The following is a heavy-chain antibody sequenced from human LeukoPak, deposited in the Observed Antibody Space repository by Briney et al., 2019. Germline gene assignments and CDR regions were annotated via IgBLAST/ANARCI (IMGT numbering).Heavy chain of an antibody. CDR1: GFTFSSYG. J-gene: IGHJ4*02. V-gene: IGHV3-33*01. Sequence: GGSLRLSCAASGFTFSSYGMHWVRQAPGKGLEWVAVIWYDGSNKYYADSVKGRFTISRDNSKNTLYLQMNSLRAEDTAVYYCATLAAAGDLDYWGQGTLVTVSS. CDR2: IWYDGSNK. D-gene: IGHD6-13*01. CDR3: ATLAAAGDLDY.